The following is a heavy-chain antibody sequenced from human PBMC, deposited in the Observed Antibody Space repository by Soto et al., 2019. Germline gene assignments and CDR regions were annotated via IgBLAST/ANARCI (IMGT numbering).Heavy chain of an antibody. Sequence: EVQLVESGGGLVQPGGSLKLSCAVSGFTFSDSAIHWVRQASGKGLEWVGRIRSKANSYATSYAASVKGRFTISRDDSKNTAYLQMNILKAEDTAVYYCSSGLDYWGQGTLVTVPS. J-gene: IGHJ4*02. V-gene: IGHV3-73*01. CDR2: IRSKANSYAT. CDR1: GFTFSDSA. CDR3: SSGLDY. D-gene: IGHD6-19*01.